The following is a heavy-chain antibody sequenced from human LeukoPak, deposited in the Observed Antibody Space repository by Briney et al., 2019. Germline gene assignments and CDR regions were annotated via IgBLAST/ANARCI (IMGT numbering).Heavy chain of an antibody. Sequence: SETLSLTCTVSGGSISSQYWSWIRQPPGKGLGWIGYIYYSGSTNYNPSLTSRVTISVDTSKNQFSLKLTSVTAADTAVYYCARGRQDYYYYMDVWGKGTTVTVSS. CDR1: GGSISSQY. CDR3: ARGRQDYYYYMDV. V-gene: IGHV4-59*11. CDR2: IYYSGST. J-gene: IGHJ6*03.